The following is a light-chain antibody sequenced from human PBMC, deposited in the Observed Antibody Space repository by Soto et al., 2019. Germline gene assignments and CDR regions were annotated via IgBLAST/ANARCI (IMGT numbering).Light chain of an antibody. V-gene: IGKV1-5*03. CDR2: KTS. CDR1: QTISSW. J-gene: IGKJ1*01. CDR3: QYYNDYCWT. Sequence: DIQLTQSPSTLSASVGDRVTITCRASQTISSWLAWYQQKPGKAPNLLIYKTSNLERGVPSRFSGSGSGTEFTLTISSLQPDDFATYYCQYYNDYCWTFGQGTKVEIK.